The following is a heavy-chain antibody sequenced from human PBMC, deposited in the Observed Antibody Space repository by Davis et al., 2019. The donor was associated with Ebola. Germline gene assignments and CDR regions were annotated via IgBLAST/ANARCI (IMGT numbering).Heavy chain of an antibody. Sequence: PGGSLRLSCAASGFTFDDYAMHWVRQAPGKGLEWVSGISWNSGSIGYADSVKGRFTISRDNAKNSLYLQMNSLRAEDTALYYCAKEGYCSSTSCQEAYYYYGMDVWGKGTTVTVSS. CDR3: AKEGYCSSTSCQEAYYYYGMDV. D-gene: IGHD2-2*01. J-gene: IGHJ6*04. V-gene: IGHV3-9*01. CDR1: GFTFDDYA. CDR2: ISWNSGSI.